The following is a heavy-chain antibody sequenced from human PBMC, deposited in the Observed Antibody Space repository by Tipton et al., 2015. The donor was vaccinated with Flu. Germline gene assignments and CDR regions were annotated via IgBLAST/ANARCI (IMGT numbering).Heavy chain of an antibody. CDR1: GGSISSSSYY. CDR3: AREHHGVISGGEEY. J-gene: IGHJ4*02. V-gene: IGHV4-39*07. CDR2: IYYSGST. D-gene: IGHD3-10*01. Sequence: TLSLTCTVSGGSISSSSYYWGWIRQPPGKGLEWIGSIYYSGSTYYNPSLKSRVTISVDTSKNQFSLKLSSVTAADTAVYYCAREHHGVISGGEEYWGQGTLVTVSS.